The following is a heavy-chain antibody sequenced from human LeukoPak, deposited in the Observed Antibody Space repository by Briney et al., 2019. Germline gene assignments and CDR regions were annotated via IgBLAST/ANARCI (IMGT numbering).Heavy chain of an antibody. J-gene: IGHJ4*02. V-gene: IGHV3-23*01. CDR1: GLTFSSYS. D-gene: IGHD2-8*01. Sequence: GSLRLSCAASGLTFSSYSMRWVRQAPGKGLEWVSAISRSGGSTYYADSVKGRFTISRDNSKNTLYLQINSQRAVDTAVYDCAKEDYGVGLYFFDYWGQGTLVIVCS. CDR2: ISRSGGST. CDR3: AKEDYGVGLYFFDY.